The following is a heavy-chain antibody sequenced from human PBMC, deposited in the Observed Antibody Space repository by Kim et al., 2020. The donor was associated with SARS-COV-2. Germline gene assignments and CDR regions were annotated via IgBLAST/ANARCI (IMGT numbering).Heavy chain of an antibody. CDR1: GGSISSYY. D-gene: IGHD3-10*01. V-gene: IGHV4-59*01. CDR2: IYYSGST. J-gene: IGHJ4*02. CDR3: ARDRLFGGFFDY. Sequence: SETLSLTCTVSGGSISSYYWSWIRQPPGKGLEWIGYIYYSGSTKYNPSLKSRVTISVDTSKNQFSLRLSSVTAADTAVYYCARDRLFGGFFDYWGQGTL.